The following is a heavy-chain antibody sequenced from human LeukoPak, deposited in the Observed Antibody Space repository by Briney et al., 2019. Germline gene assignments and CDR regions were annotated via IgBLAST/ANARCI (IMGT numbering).Heavy chain of an antibody. V-gene: IGHV4-61*02. CDR3: AREVSFYYDSSGYLDY. J-gene: IGHJ4*02. CDR2: IYTSGCT. D-gene: IGHD3-22*01. CDR1: GGSISSGSYY. Sequence: SQTLSLTCTVSGGSISSGSYYWSWIRQPAGKGLEWIGRIYTSGCTNYNPSIKSRVTISVDTSKNQFSLKLSSVTAADTAVYYCAREVSFYYDSSGYLDYWGQGTLVTVSS.